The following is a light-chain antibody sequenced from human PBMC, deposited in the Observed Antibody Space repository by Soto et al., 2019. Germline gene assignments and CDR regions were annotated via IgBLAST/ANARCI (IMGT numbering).Light chain of an antibody. CDR1: QSISSY. CDR3: QQTYGTPYT. J-gene: IGKJ1*01. Sequence: DIQMTQAPSSLSASVGDRVTITCRASQSISSYLHWYQQKPGKAPKLLIYAASSLQSGVPSRFSGSGSGTDFTLNISSLQPEDFATYCCQQTYGTPYTFGQGTQVEIK. CDR2: AAS. V-gene: IGKV1-39*01.